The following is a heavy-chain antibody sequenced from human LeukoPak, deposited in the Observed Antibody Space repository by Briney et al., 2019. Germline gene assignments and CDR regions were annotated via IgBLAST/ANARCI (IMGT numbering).Heavy chain of an antibody. CDR2: ISGSGGST. Sequence: GGSLRLSCAASGFTFSNAWMNWVRQAPGKGLKWVSAISGSGGSTYYADSVKGRFTISRDNSKNTLYLQMNSLRAEDTAVYYCARDRGGTTDAFDIWGQGTMVTVSS. CDR1: GFTFSNAW. CDR3: ARDRGGTTDAFDI. D-gene: IGHD1-1*01. J-gene: IGHJ3*02. V-gene: IGHV3-23*01.